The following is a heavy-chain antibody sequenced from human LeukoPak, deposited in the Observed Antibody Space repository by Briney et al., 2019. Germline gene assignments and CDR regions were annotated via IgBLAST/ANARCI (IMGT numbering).Heavy chain of an antibody. CDR1: GDSVSSNSVT. D-gene: IGHD2-2*01. V-gene: IGHV6-1*01. CDR2: TYYRSTWYN. J-gene: IGHJ5*02. CDR3: ARRLTQYDCFDP. Sequence: SQTLSLTCAISGDSVSSNSVTWNWIRQSPSKGLEWLGRTYYRSTWYNDYAVSVRGRITVNPDTSKNQFSLHLNSVTPEDTAVYYCARRLTQYDCFDPWGQGILVTVSS.